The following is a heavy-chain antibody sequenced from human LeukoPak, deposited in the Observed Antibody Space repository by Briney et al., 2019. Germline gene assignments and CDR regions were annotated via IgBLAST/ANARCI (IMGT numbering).Heavy chain of an antibody. V-gene: IGHV3-48*02. CDR2: IGSSGSPT. D-gene: IGHD3-22*01. J-gene: IGHJ6*02. CDR3: ARRPYSDTSGRLSDV. CDR1: GFSFSSYN. Sequence: GGSLRLSCAASGFSFSSYNMNWVRQAPGKGLEWISYIGSSGSPTHYADSVRGRFTISRDNAKNSLYLQMNSLRDDDTALYYCARRPYSDTSGRLSDVWGQGTTATVSS.